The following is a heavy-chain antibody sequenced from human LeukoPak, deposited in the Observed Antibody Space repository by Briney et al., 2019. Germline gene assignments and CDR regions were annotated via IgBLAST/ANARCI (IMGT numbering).Heavy chain of an antibody. CDR2: INHSGST. Sequence: MASETLSLTCAVYGGSFSGYYWSWIRQPPGKGLKWIGEINHSGSTNYNPSLKSRVTISVDTSKNQFSLKLSSVTAADTAVYYCARERLYYDYVWGSYRQRLAFDYWGQGTLVTVSS. V-gene: IGHV4-34*01. D-gene: IGHD3-16*02. J-gene: IGHJ4*02. CDR1: GGSFSGYY. CDR3: ARERLYYDYVWGSYRQRLAFDY.